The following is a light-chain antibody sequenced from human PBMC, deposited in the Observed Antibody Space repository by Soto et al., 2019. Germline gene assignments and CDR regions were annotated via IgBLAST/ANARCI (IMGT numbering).Light chain of an antibody. CDR3: LQGYNFPWT. J-gene: IGKJ1*01. CDR2: AAS. V-gene: IGKV1-6*01. CDR1: QSITTY. Sequence: IKMTQSPSSLAASVGERATITRRESQSITTYLNWYEQRLGKAPKLXIYAASTLQTGVPSRFSGSGAGTDFTLTISSLQPEDVATYFCLQGYNFPWTFGQGTKVDIK.